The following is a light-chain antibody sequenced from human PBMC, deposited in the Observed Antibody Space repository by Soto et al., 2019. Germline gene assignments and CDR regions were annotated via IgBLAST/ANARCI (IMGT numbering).Light chain of an antibody. Sequence: QSALTQPASVSGSPGQSITISCSGTSSDVGGYKYVSWYQQHPGKAPKLMIYEVSNRPSGVSNRFSGSKSGNTASLTISGLQAEDEADYYCGSYSSSNTLGVFGGGTKLTVL. J-gene: IGLJ2*01. CDR1: SSDVGGYKY. CDR3: GSYSSSNTLGV. CDR2: EVS. V-gene: IGLV2-14*01.